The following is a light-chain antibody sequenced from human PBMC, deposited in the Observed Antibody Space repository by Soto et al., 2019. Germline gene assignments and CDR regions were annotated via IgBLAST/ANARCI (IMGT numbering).Light chain of an antibody. CDR3: QTWGTGIRV. CDR2: LNSDGSH. Sequence: QPVLTQSPSASASLGASVKLTCTLSSGHSTYAIAWHQQQPEKGPRYLMKLNSDGSHPKGDGIPDRFSGSSSGAERYLTISSLQSEDEADYYCQTWGTGIRVFGGGTKLTVL. CDR1: SGHSTYA. V-gene: IGLV4-69*01. J-gene: IGLJ3*02.